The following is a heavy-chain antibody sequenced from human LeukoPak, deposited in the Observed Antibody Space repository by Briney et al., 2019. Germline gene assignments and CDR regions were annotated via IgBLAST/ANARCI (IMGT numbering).Heavy chain of an antibody. Sequence: GGSLRLSCAASGVTFSNAWMSWVRQAPGKGLEWVGRIKSKTDGGTTDYAAPVKGRFTISRDDSKNTLYLQMNSLKTEDTAVYYCTTDRYYDSSGYYYYFDYWGQGTLVTVSS. CDR3: TTDRYYDSSGYYYYFDY. J-gene: IGHJ4*02. CDR1: GVTFSNAW. D-gene: IGHD3-22*01. CDR2: IKSKTDGGTT. V-gene: IGHV3-15*01.